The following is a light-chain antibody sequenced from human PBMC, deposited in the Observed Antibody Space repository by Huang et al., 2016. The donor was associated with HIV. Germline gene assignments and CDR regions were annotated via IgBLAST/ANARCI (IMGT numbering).Light chain of an antibody. V-gene: IGKV3-11*01. CDR2: DTS. CDR3: QQRSNWPLT. Sequence: VLTQSPPTLSLSPGETGTLSCRASQSVATYLSWYQQRPGQGPRLLIYDTSYRAPGVQARFSGTGSGTDFTLTSSSLEPEDLAIYYCQQRSNWPLTFGGGTKVEI. J-gene: IGKJ4*01. CDR1: QSVATY.